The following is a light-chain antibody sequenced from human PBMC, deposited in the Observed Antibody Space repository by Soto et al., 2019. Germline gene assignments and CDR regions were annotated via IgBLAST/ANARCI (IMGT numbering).Light chain of an antibody. V-gene: IGKV3-20*01. CDR2: GAS. CDR3: QQYGSSPPFT. CDR1: QSVSSSY. J-gene: IGKJ5*01. Sequence: EIVLTQSPGTLSLSPGERATLSCRASQSVSSSYLAWYQQKPGQAPRLLIYGASSRATGIPDRFSGSGSGRDFTLPISRLEPEDFAVYYYQQYGSSPPFTFGQGTRLEIK.